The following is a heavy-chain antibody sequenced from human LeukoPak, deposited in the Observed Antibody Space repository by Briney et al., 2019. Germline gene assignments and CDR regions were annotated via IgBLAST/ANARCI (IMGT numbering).Heavy chain of an antibody. CDR2: ICYDGGDK. D-gene: IGHD5-12*01. J-gene: IGHJ4*02. CDR1: GFTFRSHG. V-gene: IGHV3-33*01. Sequence: GGSLRLSCAASGFTFRSHGMHWVRQAPGKGLEWVAVICYDGGDKYYADSVKGRFTISRDNSKNTLNLQMNSLRAEDTAVYYCARDVASRYPDYWGQGTLVTVSS. CDR3: ARDVASRYPDY.